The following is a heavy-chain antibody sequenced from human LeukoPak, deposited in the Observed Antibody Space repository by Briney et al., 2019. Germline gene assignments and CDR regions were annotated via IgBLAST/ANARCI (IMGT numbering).Heavy chain of an antibody. Sequence: PGGSLRLSCAASGFTFSSYWMSWVRQAPGKGLEWVAVISYDGSNKYYADSVKGRFTISRDNSKNTLYLQMNSLRAEDTAVYYCAKPDYGDWFDPWGQGTLVTVSS. V-gene: IGHV3-30*18. CDR2: ISYDGSNK. CDR3: AKPDYGDWFDP. J-gene: IGHJ5*02. D-gene: IGHD4-17*01. CDR1: GFTFSSYW.